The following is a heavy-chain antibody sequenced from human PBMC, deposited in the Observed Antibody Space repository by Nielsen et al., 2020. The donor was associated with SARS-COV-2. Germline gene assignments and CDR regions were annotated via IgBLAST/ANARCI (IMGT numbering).Heavy chain of an antibody. Sequence: GESLKISCAASCFTFDPYGISWVRQVPGKGLEWVADIKPAGSEKVYVDSVKGRSTISRDNAKNSLYLQMNSLRAEDTALYHCARNDLAYCGGDCYQNAFDIWGQGTMVTVSS. J-gene: IGHJ3*02. CDR1: CFTFDPYG. CDR2: IKPAGSEK. CDR3: ARNDLAYCGGDCYQNAFDI. V-gene: IGHV3-7*03. D-gene: IGHD2-21*02.